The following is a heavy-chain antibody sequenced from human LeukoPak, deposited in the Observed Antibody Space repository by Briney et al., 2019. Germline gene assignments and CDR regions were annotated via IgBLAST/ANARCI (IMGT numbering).Heavy chain of an antibody. J-gene: IGHJ3*02. CDR1: GFTFDDYG. CDR2: INWNGGST. V-gene: IGHV3-20*04. D-gene: IGHD1-26*01. Sequence: PGGSPRLSCAVSGFTFDDYGMSWVRQAPGKGLEWVSGINWNGGSTGYVDSVRGRFTISRDNAKNSLYLQMNSLRAEDTALYYCARVRVVWDLDDAFDIWGQGAMVTVSS. CDR3: ARVRVVWDLDDAFDI.